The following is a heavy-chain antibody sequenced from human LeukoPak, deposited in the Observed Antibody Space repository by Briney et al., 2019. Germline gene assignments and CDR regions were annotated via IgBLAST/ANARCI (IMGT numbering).Heavy chain of an antibody. J-gene: IGHJ4*02. CDR1: GYTFTSYG. D-gene: IGHD3-9*01. CDR3: AKAGSSYDILTGSPRLDY. V-gene: IGHV1-18*01. CDR2: ISAYNGNT. Sequence: ASVKVSCKASGYTFTSYGIGWVRQAPGQGLEWMGCISAYNGNTNYAQNLQGRVTMTKDTSTSTAYMELRSLRSDDTAVYYCAKAGSSYDILTGSPRLDYWGQGTLVTVSS.